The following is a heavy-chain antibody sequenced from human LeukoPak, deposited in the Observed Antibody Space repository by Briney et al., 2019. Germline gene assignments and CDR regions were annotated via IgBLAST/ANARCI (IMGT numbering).Heavy chain of an antibody. D-gene: IGHD3-22*01. J-gene: IGHJ4*02. CDR3: ARHFDSSGDFDY. V-gene: IGHV4-34*01. CDR1: GGSFSGYY. CDR2: INHSGST. Sequence: SETLSLTCAVYGGSFSGYYWSWIRQPPGKGLEWIGEINHSGSTNYNPSLKSRVTISVDTSKNQFSLKLSSVTAADTAVYYCARHFDSSGDFDYWGQGTLVTVSS.